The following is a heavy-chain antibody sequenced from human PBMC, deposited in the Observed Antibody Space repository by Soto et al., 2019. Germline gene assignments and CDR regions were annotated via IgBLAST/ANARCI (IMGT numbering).Heavy chain of an antibody. CDR1: GLTFSSYA. J-gene: IGHJ4*03. V-gene: IGHV3-23*01. D-gene: IGHD2-21*02. Sequence: EVQLLESGGGLVQPGGSLRLSCAASGLTFSSYAMTWVRQAPGRGLEWVSSISGSGDTTYSADSVRGRFSISRDNSKNTLYLQMNNLRAEDTAVYYCARVVTVGVTGYYFDYWGQGTMVTVSS. CDR2: ISGSGDTT. CDR3: ARVVTVGVTGYYFDY.